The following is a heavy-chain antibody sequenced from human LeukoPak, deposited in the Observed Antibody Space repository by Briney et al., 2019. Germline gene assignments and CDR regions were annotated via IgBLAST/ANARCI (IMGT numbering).Heavy chain of an antibody. D-gene: IGHD3-22*01. CDR2: INPNSGDT. Sequence: ASVKVSCKASGYTFSDYYIHWVRQAPGQGLEWMGWINPNSGDTNYAQKFQGRVTMTRDTSISTAYMELSRLRSDDTAVYYCARGGGYYDSSGYYRLFDYWGQGTLVTVSS. CDR1: GYTFSDYY. J-gene: IGHJ4*02. V-gene: IGHV1-2*02. CDR3: ARGGGYYDSSGYYRLFDY.